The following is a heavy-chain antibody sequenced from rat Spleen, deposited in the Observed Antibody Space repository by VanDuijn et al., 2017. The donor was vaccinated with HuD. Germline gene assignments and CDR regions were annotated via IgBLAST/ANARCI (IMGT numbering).Heavy chain of an antibody. Sequence: EVQLAESGGGLVQPGRSLKLSCAASGFTFSDYAVAWVRQAPKKGLEWVATIIYDGSSSYYRDSVKGRFTISRDNAKSTLYLQMDSLRSEDTATYYCTRHYYSGPFDYWGPGVMVTVSS. CDR2: IIYDGSSS. CDR3: TRHYYSGPFDY. V-gene: IGHV5-17*01. J-gene: IGHJ2*01. CDR1: GFTFSDYA. D-gene: IGHD1-2*01.